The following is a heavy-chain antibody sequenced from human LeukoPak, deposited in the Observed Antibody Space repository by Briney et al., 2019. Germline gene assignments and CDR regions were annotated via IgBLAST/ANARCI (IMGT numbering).Heavy chain of an antibody. CDR1: GFTFSNYA. CDR3: ARDGAIITIFGDWGLWGYYFDY. CDR2: ISGSGGST. J-gene: IGHJ4*02. D-gene: IGHD3-3*01. V-gene: IGHV3-23*01. Sequence: PGGSLRLSCAASGFTFSNYAMTWVRQAPGKGLEWVSAISGSGGSTYYADSVKGRFTISRDNAKNSLYLQMNSLRAEDTAVYYCARDGAIITIFGDWGLWGYYFDYWGQGTLVTVSS.